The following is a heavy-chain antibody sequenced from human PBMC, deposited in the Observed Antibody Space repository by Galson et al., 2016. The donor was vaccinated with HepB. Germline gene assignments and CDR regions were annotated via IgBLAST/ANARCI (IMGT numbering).Heavy chain of an antibody. CDR2: DSMDGRRK. J-gene: IGHJ4*02. D-gene: IGHD2-2*01. V-gene: IGHV3-30*03. CDR3: ARVVCIRTSTGNSCYEFDN. CDR1: GFTFSNRG. Sequence: SLRLSCAASGFTFSNRGMHWVRQAPGKGLEWVAADSMDGRRKFYADSVKGRFTISRDNSNNMLFLQMNSLRADDTAVYYCARVVCIRTSTGNSCYEFDNWGQGTLVTVSS.